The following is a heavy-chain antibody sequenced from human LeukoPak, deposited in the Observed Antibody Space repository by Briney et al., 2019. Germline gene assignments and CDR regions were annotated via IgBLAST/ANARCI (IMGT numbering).Heavy chain of an antibody. D-gene: IGHD1-26*01. V-gene: IGHV3-30-3*01. J-gene: IGHJ4*02. CDR3: AAEVGPRDFGN. Sequence: GRSLRLSCVASGFTFSSHAMHWVRQAPGKGLEWVAHIAYDGSNAYYPDSVKGRFTISRDNSKNTLSLQMNSLRAEDTAVYYCAAEVGPRDFGNWGQGTLVTVSS. CDR2: IAYDGSNA. CDR1: GFTFSSHA.